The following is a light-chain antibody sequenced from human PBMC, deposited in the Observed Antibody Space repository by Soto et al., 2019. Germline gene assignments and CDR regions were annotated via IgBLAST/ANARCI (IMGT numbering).Light chain of an antibody. CDR1: QSISSW. CDR2: DAS. J-gene: IGKJ1*01. Sequence: DIQVTQSPPTLSASVGDRVTITCRASQSISSWLAWYQQKPGKAPKLLMYDASSLHSGVPSRFSGSGSGTEFTLTISSLQPDDFATYYCQQYNGYPWTFGQGTKVDI. V-gene: IGKV1-5*01. CDR3: QQYNGYPWT.